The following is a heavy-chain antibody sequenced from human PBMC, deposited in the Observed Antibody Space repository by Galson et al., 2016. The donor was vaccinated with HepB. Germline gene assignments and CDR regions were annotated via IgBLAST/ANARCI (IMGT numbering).Heavy chain of an antibody. CDR1: GGTFSNYA. J-gene: IGHJ4*02. D-gene: IGHD5-18*01. CDR2: IIPIFGTA. Sequence: SVKVSCKVSGGTFSNYAISWVRQAPGQGLEWMGGIIPIFGTANYAQKFQGRVTITADESTSTAYMELSSLRSEDTAVYYCTRAFGGGYTYVYSFWGQGTLVTVSS. CDR3: TRAFGGGYTYVYSF. V-gene: IGHV1-69*13.